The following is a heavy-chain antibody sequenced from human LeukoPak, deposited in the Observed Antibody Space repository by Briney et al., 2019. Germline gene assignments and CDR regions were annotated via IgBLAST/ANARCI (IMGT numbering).Heavy chain of an antibody. J-gene: IGHJ4*02. CDR3: ARDGTYYYDSSGYPDY. CDR2: INSDGSSK. D-gene: IGHD3-22*01. V-gene: IGHV3-74*01. CDR1: GFTFSSYW. Sequence: GGSLRLSCAASGFTFSSYWMHWVRQAPGKGLVWVSRINSDGSSKSYADSVKGRFTISRDNAKNTLYLQINSLRAEDTAVYYCARDGTYYYDSSGYPDYWGQGTLVTVSS.